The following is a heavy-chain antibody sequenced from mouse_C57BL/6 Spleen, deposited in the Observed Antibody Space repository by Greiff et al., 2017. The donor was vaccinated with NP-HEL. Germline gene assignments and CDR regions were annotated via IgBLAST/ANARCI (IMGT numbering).Heavy chain of an antibody. J-gene: IGHJ2*01. D-gene: IGHD1-1*01. CDR2: INPSNGGT. V-gene: IGHV1-53*01. CDR3: ARTVITTVVVDY. CDR1: GYTFTSYW. Sequence: QVQLQQPGTELVKPGASVKLSCKASGYTFTSYWMHWVKQRPGQGLEWIGNINPSNGGTNYNEKFKSKATLTVDKSSSTASMQLSSLTSEDSAVYYCARTVITTVVVDYWGQGTTLTVSS.